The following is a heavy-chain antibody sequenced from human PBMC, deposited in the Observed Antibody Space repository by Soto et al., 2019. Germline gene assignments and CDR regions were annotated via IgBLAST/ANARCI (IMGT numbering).Heavy chain of an antibody. V-gene: IGHV1-69*02. Sequence: SVKVSCKASGGTFSSYTISWVRQAPGQGLEWMGRIIPILGIANYAQKFQGRVTITADKSTSTAYMELSSLRSEDTAVYYCARGYCSGGSCYFPTTDAYDYWGQGTLVTVSS. CDR2: IIPILGIA. J-gene: IGHJ4*02. CDR3: ARGYCSGGSCYFPTTDAYDY. D-gene: IGHD2-15*01. CDR1: GGTFSSYT.